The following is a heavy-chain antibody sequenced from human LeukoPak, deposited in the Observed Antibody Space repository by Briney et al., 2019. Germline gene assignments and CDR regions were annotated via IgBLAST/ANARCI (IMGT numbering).Heavy chain of an antibody. CDR3: AKDGSITMVRGVIPDAFDI. V-gene: IGHV3-23*01. Sequence: GGSLRLSCAASGFTFSSYAMSWVRQAPGKGLEWVSAISGSGGSTYYADSVKGRFTISRDNSKNTLYLQMNSLRAEDTAVYYCAKDGSITMVRGVIPDAFDIWGQGTMFTVSS. D-gene: IGHD3-10*01. J-gene: IGHJ3*02. CDR2: ISGSGGST. CDR1: GFTFSSYA.